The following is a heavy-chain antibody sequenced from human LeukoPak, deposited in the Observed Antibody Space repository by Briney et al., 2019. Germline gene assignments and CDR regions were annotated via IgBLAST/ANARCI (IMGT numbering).Heavy chain of an antibody. J-gene: IGHJ5*02. CDR3: ARDPPAHSGSSMGWFDP. V-gene: IGHV3-21*01. D-gene: IGHD3-10*01. Sequence: GGSLRLPCAASGFTFSSYSMNWVRQAPGKGLEWVSSISSSSSYIYYADSVKGRFTISRDNAKNSLYLQMNSLRAEDTAVYYCARDPPAHSGSSMGWFDPWGQGTLVTVSS. CDR1: GFTFSSYS. CDR2: ISSSSSYI.